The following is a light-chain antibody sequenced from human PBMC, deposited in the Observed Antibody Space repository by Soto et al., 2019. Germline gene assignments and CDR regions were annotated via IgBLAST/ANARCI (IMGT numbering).Light chain of an antibody. J-gene: IGKJ3*01. CDR1: QGIANY. CDR2: AAS. CDR3: QIHNWPPFT. Sequence: DIQMTQSPSSLAASVGDRVTISCRASQGIANYLAWYQQKPGKAPKLLIYAASTLQSGVSSRFTGGGSGTDFSLTISSLQPEDVATYFCQIHNWPPFTFGPGTKVEIK. V-gene: IGKV1-27*01.